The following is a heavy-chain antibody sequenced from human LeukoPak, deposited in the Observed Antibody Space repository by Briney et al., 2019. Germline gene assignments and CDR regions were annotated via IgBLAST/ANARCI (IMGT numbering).Heavy chain of an antibody. Sequence: PGGSLRLSCAASGFTFSSYSMNWVRQAPGKGLEWVSSISSSSSYIYYADSVKGRFTISRDNAKNSLYLQMNSLRAEDTAVYYCARGVRRYYDILTGRYGKDVWGQGTTVTVSS. J-gene: IGHJ6*02. D-gene: IGHD3-9*01. CDR1: GFTFSSYS. CDR3: ARGVRRYYDILTGRYGKDV. CDR2: ISSSSSYI. V-gene: IGHV3-21*01.